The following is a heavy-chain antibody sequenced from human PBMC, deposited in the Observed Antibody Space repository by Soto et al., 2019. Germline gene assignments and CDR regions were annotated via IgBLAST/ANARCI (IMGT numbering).Heavy chain of an antibody. D-gene: IGHD6-13*01. V-gene: IGHV3-30-3*01. CDR1: GFTFSSYA. Sequence: GGSLRLSCAASGFTFSSYAMHWVRQAPGKGLEWVAVISYDGSNKYYADSVKGRFTISRDNSKNTLYLQMNSLRAEDTAVYYCAKGRYSSSWLQNYYYYGMDVWGQGTTVTVSS. CDR3: AKGRYSSSWLQNYYYYGMDV. J-gene: IGHJ6*02. CDR2: ISYDGSNK.